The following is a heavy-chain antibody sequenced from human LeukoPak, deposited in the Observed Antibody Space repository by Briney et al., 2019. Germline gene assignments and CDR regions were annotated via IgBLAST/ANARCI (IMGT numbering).Heavy chain of an antibody. D-gene: IGHD6-6*01. CDR2: ISAYSGNT. V-gene: IGHV1-18*01. Sequence: ASVKVSCKASGYTFTSYGISWVRQAPGQGLEWMGWISAYSGNTNYAQKLQGRVTMTTDTSTSTAYMELRSLRSDDTAVYYCARDRGYSSSTGYFDYWGQGTLVTVSS. CDR1: GYTFTSYG. CDR3: ARDRGYSSSTGYFDY. J-gene: IGHJ4*02.